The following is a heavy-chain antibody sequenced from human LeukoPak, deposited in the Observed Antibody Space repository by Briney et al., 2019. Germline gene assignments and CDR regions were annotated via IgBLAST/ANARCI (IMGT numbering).Heavy chain of an antibody. CDR1: GFTFSTYV. Sequence: PGGPLRLSCAASGFTFSTYVMAWVRQAPGKGLEWVSVIYGGVNTVYADSVQGRFTISRDNSKNTLYLQMSSLRAEDTAVYYCAKSPKTGFLFDYWGKGTLVTVSS. D-gene: IGHD1-1*01. J-gene: IGHJ4*02. CDR2: IYGGVNT. V-gene: IGHV3-66*01. CDR3: AKSPKTGFLFDY.